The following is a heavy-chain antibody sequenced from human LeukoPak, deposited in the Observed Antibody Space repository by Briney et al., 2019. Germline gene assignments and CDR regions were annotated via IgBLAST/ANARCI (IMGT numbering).Heavy chain of an antibody. CDR1: GGSISSSSYY. CDR2: IYHSGNT. J-gene: IGHJ2*01. CDR3: ARVEARYFDL. V-gene: IGHV4-39*01. Sequence: SETLSLTCTVSGGSISSSSYYWGWIRQPPGKGLEWIGSIYHSGNTYYKPSLKSRVTISVDTSKNQYSLKLSSVTAADTAVYYCARVEARYFDLWGRGTLVTVSS.